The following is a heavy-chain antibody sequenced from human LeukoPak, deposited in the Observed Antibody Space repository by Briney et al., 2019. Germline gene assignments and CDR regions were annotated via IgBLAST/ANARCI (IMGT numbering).Heavy chain of an antibody. CDR2: ISWKSART. Sequence: GGSLRLSCAASGFTFEDYAMEWVRQAPGKGLEWVSGISWKSARTAYAESVKGRFTISREDAKNSLYLQMNSLSVEDTALYYCVREKAVNGFRVFDMWGQGTMVTVSS. CDR3: VREKAVNGFRVFDM. D-gene: IGHD2-8*01. V-gene: IGHV3-9*01. CDR1: GFTFEDYA. J-gene: IGHJ3*02.